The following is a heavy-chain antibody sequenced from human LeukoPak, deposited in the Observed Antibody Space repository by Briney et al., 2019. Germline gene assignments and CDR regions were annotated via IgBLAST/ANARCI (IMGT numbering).Heavy chain of an antibody. J-gene: IGHJ5*02. Sequence: SETLSLTCTVSGGSINSGNYCWTWVRQPPGKGLEWIGYVYNTGSTYYNPSLKSRVTISINTSKNQFSLKLSSVTAADTAIYYCARGDSSGYYRWFDPWGQGTLVTVSS. CDR1: GGSINSGNYC. V-gene: IGHV4-30-4*01. D-gene: IGHD3-22*01. CDR3: ARGDSSGYYRWFDP. CDR2: VYNTGST.